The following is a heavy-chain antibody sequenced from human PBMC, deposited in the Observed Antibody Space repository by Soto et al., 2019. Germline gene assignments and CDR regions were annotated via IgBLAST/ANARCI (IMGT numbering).Heavy chain of an antibody. CDR2: IVVGSGNT. D-gene: IGHD7-27*01. CDR3: AADDPSITGDRRNDALDI. CDR1: GFTFTSSA. V-gene: IGHV1-58*01. J-gene: IGHJ3*02. Sequence: ASVKVSCKASGFTFTSSAVQWVRQARGQRLEWIGWIVVGSGNTNYAQKFQERVTITRDMSTSTAYMELSSLRSEDTAVYYCAADDPSITGDRRNDALDIWGQGTMVTVSS.